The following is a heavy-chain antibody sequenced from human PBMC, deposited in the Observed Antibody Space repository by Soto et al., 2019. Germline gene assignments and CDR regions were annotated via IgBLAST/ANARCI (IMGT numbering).Heavy chain of an antibody. V-gene: IGHV4-59*01. CDR1: GGSISSYY. D-gene: IGHD6-13*01. J-gene: IGHJ6*02. CDR3: VRARPGSSSWYYYGMDV. CDR2: IYDSGST. Sequence: PSETLSLTCTVSGGSISSYYWNWIRQTPGKGLEWIGYIYDSGSTSYSPSLQSRVTISVDTSKNQFSLNLSFVTAADTAVYYCVRARPGSSSWYYYGMDVWGQGTTVTVSS.